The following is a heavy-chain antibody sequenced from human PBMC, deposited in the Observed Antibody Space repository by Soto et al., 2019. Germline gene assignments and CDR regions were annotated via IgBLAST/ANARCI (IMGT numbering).Heavy chain of an antibody. CDR1: GYTFTSYG. J-gene: IGHJ5*02. CDR2: ISAYNGNT. Sequence: ASVKVSCKASGYTFTSYGISWVRQAPGQGLELMGWISAYNGNTNYEQKLQGRVTLTTDTSTSTAYMELRSLRSDDTAVYYCARDSVVVRGVIPTGGWFDPWGQGTLVTVSS. CDR3: ARDSVVVRGVIPTGGWFDP. V-gene: IGHV1-18*01. D-gene: IGHD3-10*01.